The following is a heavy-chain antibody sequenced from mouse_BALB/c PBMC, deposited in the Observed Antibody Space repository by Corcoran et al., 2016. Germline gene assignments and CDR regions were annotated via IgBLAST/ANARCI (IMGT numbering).Heavy chain of an antibody. Sequence: EVQLQQSGAELVKPGASVKLSCTAAGINIKDTYMHWVKQRTEQGLEWIGRIDPANGNIKYDPKFQGKATITADTSSNTAYLQLSSLTSEDTAVYYCARGYGNYYYALDYWGQGTSVTVSS. CDR2: IDPANGNI. J-gene: IGHJ4*01. CDR3: ARGYGNYYYALDY. D-gene: IGHD2-10*02. CDR1: GINIKDTY. V-gene: IGHV14-3*02.